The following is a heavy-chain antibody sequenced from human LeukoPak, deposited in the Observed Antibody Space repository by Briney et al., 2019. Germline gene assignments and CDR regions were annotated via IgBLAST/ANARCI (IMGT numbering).Heavy chain of an antibody. J-gene: IGHJ4*02. CDR3: ARDTSYNWNYEGGLDY. CDR2: IYTSGST. D-gene: IGHD1-7*01. CDR1: GGSISSYY. Sequence: PSETLSLTGTVSGGSISSYYWSWIRQPAGKGLEWIGRIYTSGSTNYYPSLKSRVTMSVDTSKNQFSLKLSSVTAADTAVYYCARDTSYNWNYEGGLDYWGQGTLVTVSS. V-gene: IGHV4-4*07.